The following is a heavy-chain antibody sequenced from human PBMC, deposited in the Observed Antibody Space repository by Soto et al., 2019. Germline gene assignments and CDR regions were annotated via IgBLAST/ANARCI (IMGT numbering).Heavy chain of an antibody. CDR2: ISSSGSTI. CDR3: ARDPYSNYVGWFDP. D-gene: IGHD4-4*01. J-gene: IGHJ5*02. Sequence: GGSLRLSCAASGFTFSDYYMSWIRQAPGKGLEWVSYISSSGSTIYYADSVKGRFTISRDNAKNSLYLQMNSLRAEDTAVYYCARDPYSNYVGWFDPWGQGTLVTVSS. CDR1: GFTFSDYY. V-gene: IGHV3-11*01.